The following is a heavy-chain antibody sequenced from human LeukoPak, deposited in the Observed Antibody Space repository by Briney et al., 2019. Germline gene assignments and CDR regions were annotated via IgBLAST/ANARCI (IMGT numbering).Heavy chain of an antibody. D-gene: IGHD6-19*01. J-gene: IGHJ6*03. Sequence: GGTLRLSCAASGNTLSSYGMSWVRQAPGKGLEWVSSISSTDGTTYYADSVKRRYPIPRDNAKNSLYLQMKSLRAEDTVVYTCGRYGLGCYYLDVWGKGTTVTAS. CDR3: GRYGLGCYYLDV. V-gene: IGHV3-23*01. CDR1: GNTLSSYG. CDR2: ISSTDGTT.